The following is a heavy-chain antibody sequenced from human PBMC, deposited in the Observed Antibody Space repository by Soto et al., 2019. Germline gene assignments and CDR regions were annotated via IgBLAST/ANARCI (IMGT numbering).Heavy chain of an antibody. J-gene: IGHJ6*02. CDR2: IFHDGTA. CDR3: ARDPKAYYFGSGSYSNYLYGMEV. CDR1: GVSISSGNW. Sequence: SETLSLTCAVSGVSISSGNWWTWVRQSPQRGLEYIGEIFHDGTANYYPSFERRVAISVDTSKNQFSLILSSVTAADTAMYYCARDPKAYYFGSGSYSNYLYGMEVWGQGTTVTVSS. V-gene: IGHV4-4*02. D-gene: IGHD3-10*01.